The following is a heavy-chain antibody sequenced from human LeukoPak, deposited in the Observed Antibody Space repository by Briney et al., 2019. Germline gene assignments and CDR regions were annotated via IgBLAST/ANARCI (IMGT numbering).Heavy chain of an antibody. V-gene: IGHV3-7*01. CDR2: VKQVGSEK. J-gene: IGHJ4*02. CDR1: GFTFSNYW. CDR3: ARDIGYGDY. Sequence: PGGSLRLSCAASGFTFSNYWMAWVRQAPGKGLEWVASVKQVGSEKNYVDSVKGRFTISRDNAKNSLYLQMNSLRAEDTAMYYCARDIGYGDYWGQGTLVTVSS. D-gene: IGHD5-12*01.